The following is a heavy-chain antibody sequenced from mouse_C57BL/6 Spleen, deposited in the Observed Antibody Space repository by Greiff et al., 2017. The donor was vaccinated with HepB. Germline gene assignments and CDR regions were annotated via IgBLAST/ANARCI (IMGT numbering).Heavy chain of an antibody. J-gene: IGHJ1*03. Sequence: QVQLQQSGAELVRPGASVKLSCKASGYTFTDYFINWVKQRPGQGLEWIARIYPGSGNTYYNEKFKGKATLTAEKSSSTAYMQLSSLTSEDSAVYFCARSRNPWYFDVWGTGTTVTVSS. CDR1: GYTFTDYF. V-gene: IGHV1-76*01. CDR2: IYPGSGNT. CDR3: ARSRNPWYFDV.